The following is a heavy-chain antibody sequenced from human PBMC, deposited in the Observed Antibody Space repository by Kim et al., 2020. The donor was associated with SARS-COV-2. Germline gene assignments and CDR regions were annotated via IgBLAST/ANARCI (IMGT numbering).Heavy chain of an antibody. V-gene: IGHV3-30*18. Sequence: GGSLRLSCAASGYSFRDHGMHWVRQAPGKGLEWVAGILHDGSNEYYADSVKGRFTISRDNSKNTLYLQMNSLRAEDTAGYYCAKDQGGFYYGSGSYNGMDVWGQGTTVTVSS. D-gene: IGHD3-10*01. CDR2: ILHDGSNE. J-gene: IGHJ6*02. CDR3: AKDQGGFYYGSGSYNGMDV. CDR1: GYSFRDHG.